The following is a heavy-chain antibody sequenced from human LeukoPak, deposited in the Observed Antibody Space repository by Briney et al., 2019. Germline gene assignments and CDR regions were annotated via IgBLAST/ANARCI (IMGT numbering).Heavy chain of an antibody. CDR2: ISSSSSTI. CDR1: GFTFSSYS. D-gene: IGHD3-9*01. CDR3: AREDYDILTGYQDFDY. J-gene: IGHJ4*02. Sequence: GGSLRLSCAASGFTFSSYSMNWVRQAPGKGLEWVSYISSSSSTIYYADSVEGRFTISRDNAKNSLYLQMNSLRDEDTAVYYCAREDYDILTGYQDFDYWGQGTLVTVSS. V-gene: IGHV3-48*02.